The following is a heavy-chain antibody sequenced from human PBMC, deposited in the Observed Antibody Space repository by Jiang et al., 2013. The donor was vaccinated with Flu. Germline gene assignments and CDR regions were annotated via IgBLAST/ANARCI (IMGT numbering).Heavy chain of an antibody. V-gene: IGHV4-34*01. CDR3: ARLPGYSYGSDQNDY. CDR2: INHSGST. CDR1: GGSFSGYY. J-gene: IGHJ4*02. D-gene: IGHD5-18*01. Sequence: GLVKPSETLSLTCAVYGGSFSGYYWSWIRQPPGKGLEWIGEINHSGSTNYNPSLKSRVTISVDTSKNQFSLKLSSVTAADTAVYYCARLPGYSYGSDQNDYWGQGTLVTVSS.